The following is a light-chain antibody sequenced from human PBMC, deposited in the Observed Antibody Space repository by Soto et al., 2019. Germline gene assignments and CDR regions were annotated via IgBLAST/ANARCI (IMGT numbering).Light chain of an antibody. CDR1: SSDVGGYKY. Sequence: QSVLTQPASVSVSPGQSITISCTGTSSDVGGYKYVSWYQQHPDKAPKLIIFEVSNRPSGISSRFSGSKSGNTASHTTSGLQAEDEADYYCASYTSSRTSVIFGRGTPLTVL. CDR2: EVS. J-gene: IGLJ2*01. V-gene: IGLV2-14*01. CDR3: ASYTSSRTSVI.